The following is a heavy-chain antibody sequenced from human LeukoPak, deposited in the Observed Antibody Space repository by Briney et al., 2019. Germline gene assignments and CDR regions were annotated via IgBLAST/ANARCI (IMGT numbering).Heavy chain of an antibody. CDR2: IWYDGSNK. CDR3: AKGLGSSSYYFDY. Sequence: PGGSLRLSCAASGFTFSSYGMHWVRQAPGKGLEWVAVIWYDGSNKYYADSVKGRFTISRDNAKNSLYLQMNSLRAEDTALYYCAKGLGSSSYYFDYWGQGTLVTVSS. J-gene: IGHJ4*02. CDR1: GFTFSSYG. D-gene: IGHD6-6*01. V-gene: IGHV3-33*03.